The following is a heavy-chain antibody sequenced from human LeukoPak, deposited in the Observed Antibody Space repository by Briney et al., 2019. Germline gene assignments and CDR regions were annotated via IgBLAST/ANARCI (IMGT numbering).Heavy chain of an antibody. CDR3: AKDRAVGGLSYFFDY. CDR1: GFTFSSYG. V-gene: IGHV3-30*02. Sequence: PGGSLRLSCAASGFTFSSYGMHWVRQAPGKGLEWVTFIRYDGSDIYYADSVKGRFTISRDNSKNTLYLQMNSLRVEDTAVYYCAKDRAVGGLSYFFDYWGQGTLVTVSS. CDR2: IRYDGSDI. J-gene: IGHJ4*02. D-gene: IGHD3-10*01.